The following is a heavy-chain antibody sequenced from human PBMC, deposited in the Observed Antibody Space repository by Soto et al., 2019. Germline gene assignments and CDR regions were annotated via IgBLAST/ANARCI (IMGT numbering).Heavy chain of an antibody. J-gene: IGHJ4*02. CDR3: AKEVGGTYYYFDY. CDR2: INGGGSST. V-gene: IGHV3-23*01. Sequence: GSLRLSCAVSGLTFSNYAMSWVRQAPGKGLQWVSTINGGGSSTYFADSVKGRFTISRDNSKNTVYLQMNSLRAEDTAVYYCAKEVGGTYYYFDYWGQGTLVTVSS. D-gene: IGHD1-26*01. CDR1: GLTFSNYA.